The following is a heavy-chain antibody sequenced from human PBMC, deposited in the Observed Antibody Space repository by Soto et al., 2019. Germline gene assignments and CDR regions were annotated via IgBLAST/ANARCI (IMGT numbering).Heavy chain of an antibody. CDR1: GGSFSGYY. D-gene: IGHD3-3*01. V-gene: IGHV4-34*01. CDR2: INHSGST. Sequence: PSETLSLTCAVYGGSFSGYYWSWIRQPPGKGLEWIGEINHSGSTNYNPSLKSRVTISVETSKNQFSLKLSSVTAADTAVYYCARSRAYYDFWSGYYPTRSIDYWGHGTMVTVSP. J-gene: IGHJ4*01. CDR3: ARSRAYYDFWSGYYPTRSIDY.